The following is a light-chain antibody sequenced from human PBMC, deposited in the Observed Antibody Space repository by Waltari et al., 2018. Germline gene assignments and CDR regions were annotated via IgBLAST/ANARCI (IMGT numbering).Light chain of an antibody. J-gene: IGLJ3*02. CDR1: ALPKQY. Sequence: SSELTQPPSVSVSPGQTARITCSGDALPKQYVYWYQQKPGQAPVLVLYKDIERPSGIPERFSASTSGTTVTLTISGVQAEDEADYYCQSADISGTEVFGGGTKLTVL. V-gene: IGLV3-25*03. CDR2: KDI. CDR3: QSADISGTEV.